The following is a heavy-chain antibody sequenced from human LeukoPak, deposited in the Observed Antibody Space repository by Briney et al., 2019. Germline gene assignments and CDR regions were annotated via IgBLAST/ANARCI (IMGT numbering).Heavy chain of an antibody. J-gene: IGHJ4*02. CDR3: ASLNYYFDY. CDR1: GFTVSSNE. V-gene: IGHV3-7*01. CDR2: IKQDGSEK. Sequence: GGSLRLSCAVSGFTVSSNEMSWVRQAPGKGLEWVANIKQDGSEKYYVDSVKGRFTISRDNAKNSLYLQMNSLRAEDTAVYYCASLNYYFDYWGQGTLVTVSS.